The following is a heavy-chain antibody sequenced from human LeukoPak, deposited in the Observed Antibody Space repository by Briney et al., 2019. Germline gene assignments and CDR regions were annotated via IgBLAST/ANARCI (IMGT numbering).Heavy chain of an antibody. V-gene: IGHV4-39*07. J-gene: IGHJ5*02. Sequence: LETLSLTCTVSGGSISTNYWAWIRQPPGKGLEWIGSIHYRGDAYYGPTLKSRATLSVDTSKNQFSLMVSAVTAADTALYFCARDSKYDSSGHTPWGQGMLVTVSS. CDR3: ARDSKYDSSGHTP. CDR2: IHYRGDA. CDR1: GGSISTNY. D-gene: IGHD3-22*01.